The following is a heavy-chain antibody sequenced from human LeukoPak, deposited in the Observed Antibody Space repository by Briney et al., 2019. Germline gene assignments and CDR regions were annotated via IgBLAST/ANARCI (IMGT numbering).Heavy chain of an antibody. CDR1: GYIFTGHY. J-gene: IGHJ3*02. V-gene: IGHV1-2*06. CDR3: ARVGDGLNGAFDI. Sequence: GASVKVSCKASGYIFTGHYMNWVRQVPGQGLEWMGRINPKTGGTNYAQNFQGRVTMTRDTSISTTYMELSRLRPDDTAVYYCARVGDGLNGAFDIWGQGTMVTVSS. D-gene: IGHD5-24*01. CDR2: INPKTGGT.